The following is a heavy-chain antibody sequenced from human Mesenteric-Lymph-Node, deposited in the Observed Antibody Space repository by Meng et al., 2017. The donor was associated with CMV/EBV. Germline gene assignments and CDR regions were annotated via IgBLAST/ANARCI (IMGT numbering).Heavy chain of an antibody. CDR1: GCTFSSYA. CDR3: ARDSDSSGWYEDY. Sequence: CADSGCTFSSYAMHWDRQAPGKGLEWVAVISYDGSNKYYADSVKGRFTISRDNSKNTLYLQMNSLRAEDTAVYYCARDSDSSGWYEDYWGQGTLVTVSS. J-gene: IGHJ4*02. V-gene: IGHV3-30-3*01. CDR2: ISYDGSNK. D-gene: IGHD6-19*01.